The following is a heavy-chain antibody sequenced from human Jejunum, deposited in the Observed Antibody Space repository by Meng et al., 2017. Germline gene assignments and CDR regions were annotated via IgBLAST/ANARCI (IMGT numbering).Heavy chain of an antibody. J-gene: IGHJ5*02. CDR1: GFTFDDYA. CDR2: ITWYSGGI. CDR3: AKGVHSSSWYSPLRFDP. D-gene: IGHD6-13*01. Sequence: SLKISCAASGFTFDDYAMHWVRQLPGKGLEWVSGITWYSGGIVYADSVRGRFTISRDHAKHSLYLQMNSLRVEDTALYYCAKGVHSSSWYSPLRFDPWGQGTLVTVSS. V-gene: IGHV3-9*01.